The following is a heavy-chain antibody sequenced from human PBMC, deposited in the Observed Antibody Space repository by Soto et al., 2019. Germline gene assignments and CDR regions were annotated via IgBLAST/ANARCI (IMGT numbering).Heavy chain of an antibody. Sequence: EVQLLESGGGLVQPGGSLRLSCAASGFTFSNYAMTWVRQAPGKGLEWDSVITGSGGGTYFVDSVKGRFTISRDNSRNPVDLQMNRLRAEDTAVYYCAKRPLTAAGFDYWGQGTLVTVSS. CDR3: AKRPLTAAGFDY. CDR1: GFTFSNYA. V-gene: IGHV3-23*01. D-gene: IGHD6-13*01. CDR2: ITGSGGGT. J-gene: IGHJ4*02.